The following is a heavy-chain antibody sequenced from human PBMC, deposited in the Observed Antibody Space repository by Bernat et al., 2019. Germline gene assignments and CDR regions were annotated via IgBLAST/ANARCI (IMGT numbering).Heavy chain of an antibody. V-gene: IGHV3-48*01. CDR1: GFTFSSYS. CDR2: ISSSSSTI. J-gene: IGHJ6*02. Sequence: EVQLVESGGGLVQPGGSLRLSCAASGFTFSSYSMNWVRQAPGKGLEWVSYISSSSSTIYYADSGKGRFTISRDKAKNSLYLQMNSLRAEDTAVYYCARDLVVVVPAQASLRYYYYYGMDVWGQGTTVTVSS. D-gene: IGHD2-2*01. CDR3: ARDLVVVVPAQASLRYYYYYGMDV.